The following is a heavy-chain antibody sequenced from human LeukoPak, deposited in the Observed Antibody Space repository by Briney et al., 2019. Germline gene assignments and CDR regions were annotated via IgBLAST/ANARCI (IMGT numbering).Heavy chain of an antibody. CDR2: ISAYNGNT. J-gene: IGHJ4*02. CDR1: GYTFTSYG. D-gene: IGHD6-13*01. Sequence: ASVKVSCKASGYTFTSYGISWVRQAPGQGLEWMGWISAYNGNTNYAQKLQGRVTMTTDTSTGTAYMELRSLRSDDTAVYYCARVGIAAAGGPPHNWDYWGQGTLVTVSS. V-gene: IGHV1-18*01. CDR3: ARVGIAAAGGPPHNWDY.